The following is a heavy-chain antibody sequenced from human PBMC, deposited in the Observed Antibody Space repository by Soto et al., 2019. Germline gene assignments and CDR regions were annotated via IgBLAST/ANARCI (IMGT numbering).Heavy chain of an antibody. V-gene: IGHV3-64D*06. Sequence: GGSLRLSCSASGFTFSSYAMHWVRQAPGKGLEYVSAISSNGGSTYYADSVKGGFTISRDNSKNTLYLQMSSLRAEDTAVYYCVKPQGYYYGMDVWGQGTTVTVSS. CDR2: ISSNGGST. CDR3: VKPQGYYYGMDV. J-gene: IGHJ6*02. CDR1: GFTFSSYA.